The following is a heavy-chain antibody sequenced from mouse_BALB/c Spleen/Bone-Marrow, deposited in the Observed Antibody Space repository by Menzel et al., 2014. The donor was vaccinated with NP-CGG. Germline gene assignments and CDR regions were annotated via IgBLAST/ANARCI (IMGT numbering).Heavy chain of an antibody. J-gene: IGHJ4*01. Sequence: QVQLQQPGAELVKPGASVKLSCKASGFTFTSYWMHWVKQRPGQGLEWIGEINPSNGRPNYNGKFKYKATLTVDKSSSTAYMHLSSLRSEDSAVYYCARTIATLYYAMDYWGQGTSVTVSS. V-gene: IGHV1S81*02. CDR2: INPSNGRP. CDR1: GFTFTSYW. CDR3: ARTIATLYYAMDY.